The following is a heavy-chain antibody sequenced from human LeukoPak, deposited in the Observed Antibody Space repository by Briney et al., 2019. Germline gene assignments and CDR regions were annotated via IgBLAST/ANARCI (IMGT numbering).Heavy chain of an antibody. CDR3: AKVQIDNREAFDI. CDR1: GFIFSSYG. J-gene: IGHJ3*02. Sequence: GGSLRLSCAASGFIFSSYGMHWVRQAPGKGLEWVAFIRYDGSNKYYADSVKGRFTISRDNSKNTLYLQMNSLRAEDTAVYYCAKVQIDNREAFDIWGQGTMVTVSS. V-gene: IGHV3-30*02. D-gene: IGHD1-14*01. CDR2: IRYDGSNK.